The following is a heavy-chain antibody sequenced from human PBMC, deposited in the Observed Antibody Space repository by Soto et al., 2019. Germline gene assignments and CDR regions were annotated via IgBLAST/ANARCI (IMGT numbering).Heavy chain of an antibody. CDR2: IMPVFGTA. D-gene: IGHD4-17*01. V-gene: IGHV1-69*06. CDR3: ASPGGYGDYLSY. Sequence: QVQLVQSGAEVKKLGSSVKVFCKASGGTFNSFAISWVRQAPGQGLEWMGAIMPVFGTANYAQRFQGRVTITADKSTNTAYMELRSLRSEDTAVYYCASPGGYGDYLSYWGQGTLVTVSS. CDR1: GGTFNSFA. J-gene: IGHJ4*02.